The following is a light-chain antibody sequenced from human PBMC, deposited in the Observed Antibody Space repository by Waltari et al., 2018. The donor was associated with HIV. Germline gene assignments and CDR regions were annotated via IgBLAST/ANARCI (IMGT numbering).Light chain of an antibody. V-gene: IGKV3-15*01. J-gene: IGKJ1*01. CDR3: QQYKNWWT. Sequence: ETVMTQSPATLSVSPGEGATLSCRASQSVSSNIYGASTRATGVPARFSGSGSGTEFTLTISSLQSEDFAVYYCQQYKNWWTFGQGTKVEIK. CDR1: QSVSSN. CDR2: GAS.